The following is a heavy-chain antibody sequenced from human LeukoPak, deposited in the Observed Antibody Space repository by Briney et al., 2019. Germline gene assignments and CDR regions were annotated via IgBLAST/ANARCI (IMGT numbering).Heavy chain of an antibody. CDR2: INWNGGST. Sequence: PGGSLRLSCAASGFTFDDYGMSWVRQAPGKGLEWVSGINWNGGSTGYADSVKGRFTISRDNAKNSLYLQMNSLRAEDTALYYCARAMSSYGGTCYDYWGQGTLVTVFS. J-gene: IGHJ4*02. CDR3: ARAMSSYGGTCYDY. D-gene: IGHD2-15*01. CDR1: GFTFDDYG. V-gene: IGHV3-20*04.